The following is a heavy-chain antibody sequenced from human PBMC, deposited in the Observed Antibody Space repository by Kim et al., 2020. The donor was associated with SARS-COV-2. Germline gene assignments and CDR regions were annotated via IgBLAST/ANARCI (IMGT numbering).Heavy chain of an antibody. V-gene: IGHV1-58*02. CDR1: GFTFTSSA. D-gene: IGHD4-17*01. CDR3: AAGMLQTTVTTTYYYGMDV. Sequence: SVKVSCKASGFTFTSSAMQWVRQARGQRLEWIGWIVVGSGNTNYAQKFQERVTITRDMSTSTAYMELSSLRSEDTAVYYCAAGMLQTTVTTTYYYGMDVWGQGTTVTVSS. J-gene: IGHJ6*02. CDR2: IVVGSGNT.